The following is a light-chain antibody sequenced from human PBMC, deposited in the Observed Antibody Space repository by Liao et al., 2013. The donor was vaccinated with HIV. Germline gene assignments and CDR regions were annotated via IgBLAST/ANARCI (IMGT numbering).Light chain of an antibody. V-gene: IGLV3-21*01. J-gene: IGLJ2*01. CDR1: NIGSKS. CDR2: YDS. Sequence: SYELTQPPSVSVAPGKTARISCGGNNIGSKSVHWYQQKPGQAPVLVIFYDSDRPSGIPERFSGSNSGNTATLTISRVEVGDEADYYCQVWDSFVLFGGGTKLTVL. CDR3: QVWDSFVL.